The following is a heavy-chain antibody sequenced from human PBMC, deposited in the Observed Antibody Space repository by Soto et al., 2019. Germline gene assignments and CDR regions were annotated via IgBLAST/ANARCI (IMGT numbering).Heavy chain of an antibody. J-gene: IGHJ4*02. CDR2: IYYTGSN. Sequence: LSLTCTVSGGSVTSGSFYWSWIRQPPGKGLEWIGYIYYTGSNTYNPSLKSRVTMSADTSKNQFSLRLSSATAADTAMYYCARGYCTSSSCSIFNYWGQGSLVTVSS. CDR3: ARGYCTSSSCSIFNY. CDR1: GGSVTSGSFY. V-gene: IGHV4-61*01. D-gene: IGHD2-2*01.